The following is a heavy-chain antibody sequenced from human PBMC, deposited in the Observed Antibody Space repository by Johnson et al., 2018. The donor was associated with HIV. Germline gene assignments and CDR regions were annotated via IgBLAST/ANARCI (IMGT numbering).Heavy chain of an antibody. V-gene: IGHV3-13*01. CDR3: VRVGGNGNYFFDPFDM. CDR2: SGTAGDT. Sequence: VQSVESRGVLVQPAGSLRLSSAASGFTSTSAAMSWVRQAPGKRLERVSASGTAGDTYYPGSVKGRFTISRENAKNSLYLQMNSLRAGDTAVYYCVRVGGNGNYFFDPFDMWGQGTMVTVSS. D-gene: IGHD1-26*01. CDR1: GFTSTSAA. J-gene: IGHJ3*02.